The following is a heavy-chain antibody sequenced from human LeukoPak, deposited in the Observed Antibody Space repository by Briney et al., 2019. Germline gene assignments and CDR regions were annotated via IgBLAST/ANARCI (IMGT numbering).Heavy chain of an antibody. CDR1: GYNFTNYW. J-gene: IGHJ4*02. CDR2: IYPGDSDV. V-gene: IGHV5-51*01. Sequence: GEPLKISCKGSGYNFTNYWIGWVRQMPGKGLEWMGIIYPGDSDVRYSPSFQGQVTISADKSINTAYLQRSSLKAPDTAIYYCARGGSHFEYWGQGTLVTVSS. CDR3: ARGGSHFEY. D-gene: IGHD3-16*01.